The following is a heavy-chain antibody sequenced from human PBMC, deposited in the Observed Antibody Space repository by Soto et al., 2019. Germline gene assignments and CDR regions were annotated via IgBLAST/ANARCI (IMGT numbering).Heavy chain of an antibody. Sequence: ASVKVSCKGSGYTFTNYYMQWVRQARGQRLEWIGWIVVGSGHTNYAQKFQERVTITRDMSTTTAYMELSSLRFEDTAVYYCAAKLYSSGGGHWGQGTLVTVSS. D-gene: IGHD6-19*01. CDR1: GYTFTNYY. CDR3: AAKLYSSGGGH. V-gene: IGHV1-58*02. CDR2: IVVGSGHT. J-gene: IGHJ4*02.